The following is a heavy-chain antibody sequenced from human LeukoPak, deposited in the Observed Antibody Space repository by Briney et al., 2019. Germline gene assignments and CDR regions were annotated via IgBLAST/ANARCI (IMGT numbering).Heavy chain of an antibody. J-gene: IGHJ4*02. Sequence: SETLSLTCAVYGGSFSGYYWSWIRQPPGKGLEWIGEINHSGSTNYNRSLKSRVTISVDTSKNQFSLKLSSVTAADTAVYYCARGRRFDYDILTGYSLFFDYWGQETLVTVSS. CDR1: GGSFSGYY. V-gene: IGHV4-34*01. CDR3: ARGRRFDYDILTGYSLFFDY. CDR2: INHSGST. D-gene: IGHD3-9*01.